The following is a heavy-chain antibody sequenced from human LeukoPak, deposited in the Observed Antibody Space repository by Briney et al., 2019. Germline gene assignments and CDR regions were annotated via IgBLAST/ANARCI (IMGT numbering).Heavy chain of an antibody. CDR2: IGGDGLTT. Sequence: GGSLRLSCAASGFTFGSYSMHWVRQAPGKGPEFVSVIGGDGLTTFYADSVKDRFTISRDNSKSTLYLEMGSLRAEDMAVYYCAREGGGSGLWYYDLWGRGTMVTVSS. V-gene: IGHV3-64*02. J-gene: IGHJ2*01. CDR1: GFTFGSYS. D-gene: IGHD1-26*01. CDR3: AREGGGSGLWYYDL.